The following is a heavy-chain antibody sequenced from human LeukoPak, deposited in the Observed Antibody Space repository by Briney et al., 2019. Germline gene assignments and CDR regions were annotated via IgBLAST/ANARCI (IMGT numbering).Heavy chain of an antibody. CDR3: ARADSVPAGDYHYWYMDV. Sequence: ASVKVSCKASGFTLVDYIHWVRQDPRQGLQWMGWINPNSGDTEYAQKFQGRVTMTRDTSVNTVYMELSSLRSDDTAVYYCARADSVPAGDYHYWYMDVWGKGTTVTVSS. V-gene: IGHV1-2*02. CDR2: INPNSGDT. J-gene: IGHJ6*03. D-gene: IGHD6-13*01. CDR1: GFTLVDY.